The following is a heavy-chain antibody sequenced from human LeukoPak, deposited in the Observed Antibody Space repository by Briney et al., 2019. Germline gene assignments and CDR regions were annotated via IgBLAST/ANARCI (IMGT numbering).Heavy chain of an antibody. Sequence: GASVKVSCKASGYTFTGYYMHWVRQAPGQGLEWMGWINPSSGGTNYAQKFQGRVTMTRDTSISTAYMELSSLRSEDTAVYYCARAAESYDVFDYWGQGTLVTVSS. J-gene: IGHJ4*02. V-gene: IGHV1-2*02. CDR1: GYTFTGYY. D-gene: IGHD3-22*01. CDR2: INPSSGGT. CDR3: ARAAESYDVFDY.